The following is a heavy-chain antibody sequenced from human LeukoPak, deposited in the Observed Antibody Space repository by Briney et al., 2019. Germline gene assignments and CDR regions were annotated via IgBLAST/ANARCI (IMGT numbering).Heavy chain of an antibody. V-gene: IGHV4-4*07. CDR1: GGSIRNYF. Sequence: PSETLSLTCSVSGGSIRNYFWSWIRQPAGKGLEWIGRIYTSGSIDYKPSLRSRVTMSVDTSRNQFSLKLSSVTAADTAVYYCARLSGSQTTPYWGQGTLVTVSS. CDR3: ARLSGSQTTPY. J-gene: IGHJ4*02. D-gene: IGHD1-26*01. CDR2: IYTSGSI.